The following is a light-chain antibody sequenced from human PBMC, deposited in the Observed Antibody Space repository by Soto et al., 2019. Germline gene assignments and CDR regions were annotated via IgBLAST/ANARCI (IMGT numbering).Light chain of an antibody. CDR1: SSDVGSYNL. V-gene: IGLV2-23*02. Sequence: QSVLTQPASVSGSPGQSITIPCTGTSSDVGSYNLVSWYQQHPGKAPKLMIYEVSKRPSGVSNRFSGSKSGNTASLTISGLQAEDEADYYCCSYAGTPYVFVTGTKVTVL. CDR3: CSYAGTPYV. CDR2: EVS. J-gene: IGLJ1*01.